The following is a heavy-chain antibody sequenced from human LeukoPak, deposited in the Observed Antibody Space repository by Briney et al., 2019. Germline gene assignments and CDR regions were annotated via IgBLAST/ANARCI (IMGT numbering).Heavy chain of an antibody. CDR1: GGSFSGYY. V-gene: IGHV4-34*01. Sequence: SETLSLTCAVYGGSFSGYYWGWIRQPPGKGLEWIGSIYYSGSTYCNPSLKSRVIISVDTSKNQFSLKLSSVSAADTAVYYCARGGDYSGGFDYWGQGTLVTVSS. D-gene: IGHD4-17*01. CDR2: IYYSGST. J-gene: IGHJ4*02. CDR3: ARGGDYSGGFDY.